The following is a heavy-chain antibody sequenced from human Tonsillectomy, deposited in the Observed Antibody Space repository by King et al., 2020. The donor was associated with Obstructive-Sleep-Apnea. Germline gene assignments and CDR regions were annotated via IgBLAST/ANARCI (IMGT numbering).Heavy chain of an antibody. CDR1: GFTFGDYA. J-gene: IGHJ6*01. CDR3: TPKGVGATLHGMDV. CDR2: IISKAYGGTT. D-gene: IGHD1-26*01. Sequence: VQLVESGGGLVQPGRSLRLSCTASGFTFGDYAMSWFRQAPGKGLEWVGCIISKAYGGTTEYAASLKGRFTISRDASKSIAYLQMNSLKTEDTSVYYCTPKGVGATLHGMDVWGQGDTVTVSS. V-gene: IGHV3-49*03.